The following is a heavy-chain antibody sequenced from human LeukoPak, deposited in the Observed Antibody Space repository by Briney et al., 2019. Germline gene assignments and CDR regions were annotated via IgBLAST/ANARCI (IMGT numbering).Heavy chain of an antibody. CDR2: IYSGDSDT. D-gene: IGHD3-10*01. CDR3: ARTMVRGVSPFDY. Sequence: GESLKISFQGSGYRFTSYRIGWVRPMPGKGLEWMGIIYSGDSDTRYSPSFQGQVTISADKSISTAYLQWSSLKASDTAMYYCARTMVRGVSPFDYWGQGTLVTVSS. CDR1: GYRFTSYR. J-gene: IGHJ4*02. V-gene: IGHV5-51*01.